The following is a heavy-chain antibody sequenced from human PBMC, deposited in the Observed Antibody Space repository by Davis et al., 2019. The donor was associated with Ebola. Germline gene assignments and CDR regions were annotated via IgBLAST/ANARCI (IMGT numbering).Heavy chain of an antibody. CDR2: INPYNGNT. CDR3: ARDIGYSFGSGSYSKYDY. V-gene: IGHV1-18*04. Sequence: ASVKVSCKASGYMFTNYGISWVRQAPGQGLEWMGWINPYNGNTDYAQKFQGRVTVSTDTATSTAYMDLRSLRSDDTAVYYCARDIGYSFGSGSYSKYDYWGQGTLVTVSS. D-gene: IGHD3-10*01. CDR1: GYMFTNYG. J-gene: IGHJ4*02.